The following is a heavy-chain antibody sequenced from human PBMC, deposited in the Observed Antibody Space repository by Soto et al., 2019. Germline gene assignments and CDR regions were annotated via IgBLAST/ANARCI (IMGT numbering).Heavy chain of an antibody. CDR2: ISGSGGTT. V-gene: IGHV3-23*01. J-gene: IGHJ5*02. CDR1: GFTFNNYA. D-gene: IGHD6-13*01. Sequence: GGSLRLSCAASGFTFNNYAMSWVRQAPGKGLEWVSAISGSGGTTYYADSMKGRFTISRDNSKNTLSLQMNSLRADDTALYYCAKLGIAAADSNWFDPWGQGTLVTVSS. CDR3: AKLGIAAADSNWFDP.